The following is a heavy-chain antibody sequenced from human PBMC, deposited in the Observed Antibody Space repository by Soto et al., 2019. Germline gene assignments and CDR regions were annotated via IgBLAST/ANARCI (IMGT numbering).Heavy chain of an antibody. Sequence: SETLSLTCTVSGGSISSSSYYWGWIRQPPGKGLEWIGSIYYSGSTYYNPSLKSRVTISVDTSKNQFSLKLSSVTAADTAVYYCARQPRYYDILHGYSPLYWFDPWGQGTLVTVSS. CDR1: GGSISSSSYY. J-gene: IGHJ5*02. CDR3: ARQPRYYDILHGYSPLYWFDP. D-gene: IGHD3-9*01. CDR2: IYYSGST. V-gene: IGHV4-39*01.